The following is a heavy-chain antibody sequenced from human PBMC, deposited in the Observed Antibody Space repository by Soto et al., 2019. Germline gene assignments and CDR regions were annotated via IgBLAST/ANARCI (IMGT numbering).Heavy chain of an antibody. Sequence: QVELVQSGTEVKKPGASVKLPCKASGYTFTEYAIHWLRQAPGHRLEWMGWINAGNGETKYSQKLQGRVTITRDTAANTAYMGLTNLTSEDTALYFCARSVTIFGVVSDTPFDLWGRGSLVSVSS. D-gene: IGHD3-3*01. CDR3: ARSVTIFGVVSDTPFDL. CDR2: INAGNGET. V-gene: IGHV1-3*01. J-gene: IGHJ2*01. CDR1: GYTFTEYA.